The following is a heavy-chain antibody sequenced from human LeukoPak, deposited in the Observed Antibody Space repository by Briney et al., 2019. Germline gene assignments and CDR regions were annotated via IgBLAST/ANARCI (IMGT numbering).Heavy chain of an antibody. CDR3: ARIFPIGETFRNWFDP. J-gene: IGHJ5*02. V-gene: IGHV4-39*07. CDR2: VHFSGST. Sequence: SETLSLTCTVSGGSMSSSSYYWGWIRQSPGRGLEWIGSVHFSGSTDYNASLKSRVTISLDMSKNQFSLKLTSVTAADTAVYYCARIFPIGETFRNWFDPWGQGTLVTVSS. D-gene: IGHD2-21*01. CDR1: GGSMSSSSYY.